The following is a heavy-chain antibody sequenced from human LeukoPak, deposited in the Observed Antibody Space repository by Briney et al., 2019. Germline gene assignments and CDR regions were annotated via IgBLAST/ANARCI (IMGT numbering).Heavy chain of an antibody. J-gene: IGHJ4*02. Sequence: GASVKVSCKASGYTFRNYAMNWVRQAPGQGLEWMGWINTNTGNPTYAQGFTGRFVFSLDTSVSTAYLQISSLKAEDTAVYYCARDASYCSSTSCYRGGPDYWGQGTLVTVSS. CDR2: INTNTGNP. V-gene: IGHV7-4-1*02. CDR1: GYTFRNYA. D-gene: IGHD2-2*02. CDR3: ARDASYCSSTSCYRGGPDY.